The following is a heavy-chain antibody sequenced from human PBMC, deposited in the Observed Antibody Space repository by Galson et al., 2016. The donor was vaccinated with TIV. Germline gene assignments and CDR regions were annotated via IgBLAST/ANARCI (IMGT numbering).Heavy chain of an antibody. D-gene: IGHD5-12*01. V-gene: IGHV3-23*01. CDR3: AKYTSSGFSGYGYLDQ. J-gene: IGHJ4*02. CDR2: ISGGGGRT. Sequence: SLRLSCAASGLTFSSHAMSWVRQAPGKGLEWVSAISGGGGRTYYADSVKGRFTISRDNSKSTLYLQMNSLRAEDTAVYYCAKYTSSGFSGYGYLDQWGQGTLVTVSS. CDR1: GLTFSSHA.